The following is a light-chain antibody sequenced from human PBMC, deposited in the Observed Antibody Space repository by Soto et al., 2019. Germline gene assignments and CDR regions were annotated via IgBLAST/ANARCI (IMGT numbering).Light chain of an antibody. CDR1: QSVSSR. CDR3: QHYNSYSPWT. CDR2: DAS. V-gene: IGKV1-5*01. J-gene: IGKJ1*01. Sequence: DMQMTQSPSTLSSSVGDRVTITCRASQSVSSRLAWYQLKPGRAPKLLIYDASTMATGVPTRLSGSGSGTDFPLTISGLQHDDFATYYCQHYNSYSPWTFGQGTKVDIK.